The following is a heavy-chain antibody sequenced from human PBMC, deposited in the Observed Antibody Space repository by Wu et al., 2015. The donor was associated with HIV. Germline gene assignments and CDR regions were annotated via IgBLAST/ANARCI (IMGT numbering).Heavy chain of an antibody. J-gene: IGHJ4*02. Sequence: QVQLAQSGAEVKKPGSSVKVSCKASGGTFNSYALNWVRQAPGQGLEWMGIINPSGGSTSYAQKFQGRVTMTRDTSTSTVYMELSSLRSEDTAVYYCARDPHDFWSGSAFDYWGQGTLVTVSS. V-gene: IGHV1-46*02. D-gene: IGHD3-3*01. CDR2: INPSGGST. CDR3: ARDPHDFWSGSAFDY. CDR1: GGTFNSYA.